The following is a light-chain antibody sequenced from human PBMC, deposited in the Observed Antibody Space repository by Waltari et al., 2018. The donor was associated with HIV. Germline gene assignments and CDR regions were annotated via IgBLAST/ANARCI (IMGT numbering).Light chain of an antibody. J-gene: IGLJ2*01. CDR3: SSYTTSSTF. V-gene: IGLV2-14*01. CDR2: DVS. CDR1: SSDIGSYNR. Sequence: QSALTQPASVSGSPGQSITLSCTGTSSDIGSYNRVSWYQQHPGKAPKLMIYDVSNRPSGVSDRFSGSKSGNTASLTISGLQAEDEAHYYCSSYTTSSTFFGGGTKLTVL.